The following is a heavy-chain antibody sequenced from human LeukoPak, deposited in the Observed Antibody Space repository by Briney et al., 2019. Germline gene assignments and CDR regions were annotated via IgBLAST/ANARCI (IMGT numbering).Heavy chain of an antibody. J-gene: IGHJ4*02. CDR1: GFIVNSYY. D-gene: IGHD1-14*01. Sequence: GGSLRLSCAASGFIVNSYYMSWFRQAPGKGLEWVSVIYTAGTTHYADSMRGRFIISRDYSKNTLNLQMNSLRAEDTAVYYCARGYAQAEVTAPDYWGQGILVTVSS. CDR3: ARGYAQAEVTAPDY. CDR2: IYTAGTT. V-gene: IGHV3-53*01.